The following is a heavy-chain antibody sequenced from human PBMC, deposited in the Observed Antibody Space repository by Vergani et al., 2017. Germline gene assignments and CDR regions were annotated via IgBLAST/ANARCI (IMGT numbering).Heavy chain of an antibody. J-gene: IGHJ2*01. D-gene: IGHD3-22*01. CDR2: IYPGDSDT. CDR3: ARRGYYYDSSCYSIWYFDL. Sequence: APLVLSGAAVKKPGESLKLSCKGSGYSFTSYWIGWVRQMPGKGLEWMGIIYPGDSDTRYRPSFQGQVTISADKSISTAYLQWSSLKASDTAMYYCARRGYYYDSSCYSIWYFDLWGRGTLVTVSS. V-gene: IGHV5-51*03. CDR1: GYSFTSYW.